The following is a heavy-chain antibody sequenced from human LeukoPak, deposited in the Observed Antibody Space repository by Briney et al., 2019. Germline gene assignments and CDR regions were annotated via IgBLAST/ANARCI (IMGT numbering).Heavy chain of an antibody. D-gene: IGHD6-19*01. V-gene: IGHV1-3*01. CDR1: GYTFTSYG. J-gene: IGHJ4*02. CDR3: ARKTGKQWLGDSVSGFDY. Sequence: SVKVSCQASGYTFTSYGISWVRQAPGQRLEWMGWINAGNGNTKYSQKFQGRVTITRDTSASTAYMELSSLRSEDTAVYYCARKTGKQWLGDSVSGFDYWGQGTLVTVSS. CDR2: INAGNGNT.